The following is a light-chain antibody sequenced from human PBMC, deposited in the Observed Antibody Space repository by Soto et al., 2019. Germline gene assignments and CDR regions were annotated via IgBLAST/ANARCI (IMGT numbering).Light chain of an antibody. CDR1: SSDGGGYNY. V-gene: IGLV2-8*01. CDR3: SSYAGSNRV. Sequence: QSVLTQPPSASGSPGQSVTISCTGTSSDGGGYNYVSWYQQHPGKAPKLMIYEVSKRPSGVPDRFSGSKSGNTASLTVSGLQAEDEADYYCSSYAGSNRVFGTGTKVTVL. J-gene: IGLJ1*01. CDR2: EVS.